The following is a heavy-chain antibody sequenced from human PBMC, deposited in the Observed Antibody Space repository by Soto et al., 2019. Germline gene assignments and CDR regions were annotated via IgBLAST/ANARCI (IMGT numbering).Heavy chain of an antibody. D-gene: IGHD3-9*01. CDR1: GFTFSSYG. J-gene: IGHJ3*02. CDR2: ISYDGSNK. V-gene: IGHV3-30*03. CDR3: PIILILTGYSPFDI. Sequence: QVQLVESGGGVVQPGRSLRLSCAASGFTFSSYGMHWVRQAPGKGLEWVEVISYDGSNKYYADSVKGRFTISRDNSKNTLNLQMNSLKAEDTAVYYCPIILILTGYSPFDIWGQGTMVTVSS.